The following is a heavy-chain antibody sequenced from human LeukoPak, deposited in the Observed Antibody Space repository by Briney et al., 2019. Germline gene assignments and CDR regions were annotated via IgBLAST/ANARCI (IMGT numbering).Heavy chain of an antibody. V-gene: IGHV4-39*07. Sequence: SETLSLTCTVSGGSISSSSYYWGWIRQPPGKGLEWIGRIYSSGSTNYNPSLRSRVTISVDTSKNQFSLKLSSVTAADTAVYYCAREGLNMVRGVIPKEAWGWFDPWGQGTLVTVSS. J-gene: IGHJ5*02. CDR2: IYSSGST. CDR3: AREGLNMVRGVIPKEAWGWFDP. CDR1: GGSISSSSYY. D-gene: IGHD3-10*01.